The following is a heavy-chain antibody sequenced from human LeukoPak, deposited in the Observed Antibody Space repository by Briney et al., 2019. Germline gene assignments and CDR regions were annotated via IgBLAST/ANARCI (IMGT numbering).Heavy chain of an antibody. V-gene: IGHV4-4*07. CDR1: DGSISGYY. CDR3: ARDIRYCTSTSCYKDYFYAMDV. Sequence: SETLSLTCTVSDGSISGYYWSWIRQPAGKGLEWTGRVYISGTTNYNPSLKGRVTMSVDTSKNQFSLKLSSATAADTAVYYCARDIRYCTSTSCYKDYFYAMDVWGQGTTVTVSS. CDR2: VYISGTT. D-gene: IGHD2-2*02. J-gene: IGHJ6*02.